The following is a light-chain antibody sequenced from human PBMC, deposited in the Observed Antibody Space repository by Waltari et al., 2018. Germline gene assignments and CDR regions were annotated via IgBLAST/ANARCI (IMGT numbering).Light chain of an antibody. CDR1: QSVTRA. CDR2: GAS. J-gene: IGKJ1*01. V-gene: IGKV3-20*01. CDR3: QHYLRLPVT. Sequence: EIVLTQSPGTLSLSPGESATLSCRTSQSVTRALAWYQQKPGQAPRLLIYGASNRATGIPDRFSGSGSGTDFSLTISSLEPEDFAVYYCQHYLRLPVTFGQGTMVEVK.